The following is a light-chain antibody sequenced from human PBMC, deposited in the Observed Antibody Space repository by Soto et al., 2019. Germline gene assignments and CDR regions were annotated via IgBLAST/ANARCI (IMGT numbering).Light chain of an antibody. J-gene: IGKJ1*01. Sequence: DIQMTQSPSSLSASVGDRVILTCRASQGISNHLAWYQQRPGKVPKLVISAASTLQSGVPSRFSGSGSGTNFTLTISGLQPEDLATYYCQKYDSAPWTFGQGTRVEIK. CDR2: AAS. CDR1: QGISNH. V-gene: IGKV1-27*01. CDR3: QKYDSAPWT.